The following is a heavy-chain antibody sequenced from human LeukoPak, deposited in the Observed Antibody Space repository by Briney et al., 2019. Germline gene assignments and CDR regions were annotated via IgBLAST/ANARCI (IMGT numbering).Heavy chain of an antibody. D-gene: IGHD2-2*01. CDR1: GYTFTSYY. CDR3: ARMSCSSTSCSPFDY. V-gene: IGHV1-46*01. Sequence: APVKVSCKASGYTFTSYYMHWVRQAPGQGLEWMGIINPSGGSTSYAQKFQGRVTMTRDTSTSTVYMELSSLRSEDTAVYYCARMSCSSTSCSPFDYWGQGTLVTVSS. CDR2: INPSGGST. J-gene: IGHJ4*02.